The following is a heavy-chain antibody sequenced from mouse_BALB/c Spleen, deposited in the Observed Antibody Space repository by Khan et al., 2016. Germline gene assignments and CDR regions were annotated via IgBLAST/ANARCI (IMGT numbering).Heavy chain of an antibody. CDR1: GYSITSGYS. CDR3: ARDYYGWFAY. CDR2: IHYSGST. Sequence: EVQLQESGPDLVKPSQSLSLTCTVTGYSITSGYSWHWIRQFPGNKLEWMGYIHYSGSTNYHPSLKSRISITRDISKNQFFLQLISVTTEDTATDYCARDYYGWFAYWGQGTLVTVSA. V-gene: IGHV3-1*02. J-gene: IGHJ3*01. D-gene: IGHD1-1*01.